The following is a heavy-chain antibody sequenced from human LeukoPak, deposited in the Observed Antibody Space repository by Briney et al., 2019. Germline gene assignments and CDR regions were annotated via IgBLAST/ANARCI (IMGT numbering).Heavy chain of an antibody. CDR1: GFTFGDYA. CDR3: TTRVSFDY. CDR2: IRSKAYGGTT. D-gene: IGHD2-8*01. J-gene: IGHJ4*02. V-gene: IGHV3-49*04. Sequence: TGGSLTLSCTASGFTFGDYAMSWVRQAPGKGLEWVGFIRSKAYGGTTEYAASVKGRFTISRDDSKSIAYLQMNSLKTEDTAVYYCTTRVSFDYWGQGTLVTVSS.